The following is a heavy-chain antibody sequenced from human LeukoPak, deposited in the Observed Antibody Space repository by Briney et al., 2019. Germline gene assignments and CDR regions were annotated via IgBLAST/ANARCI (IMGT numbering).Heavy chain of an antibody. V-gene: IGHV3-72*01. D-gene: IGHD3-10*01. J-gene: IGHJ4*02. CDR3: VALLRGIGY. Sequence: GGSLRLSCAVSGFTFSDYYMDWVRQAPGKGLEWIGRSRNDGHSYSTDFAASVRGRASLSRDHSRNSLYLQINSLRTDDTAVYYCVALLRGIGYGGQGTLVTVSS. CDR1: GFTFSDYY. CDR2: SRNDGHSYST.